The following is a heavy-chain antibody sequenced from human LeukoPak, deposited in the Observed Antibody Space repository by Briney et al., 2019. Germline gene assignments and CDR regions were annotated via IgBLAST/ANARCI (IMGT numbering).Heavy chain of an antibody. CDR2: ISYSGST. V-gene: IGHV4-39*01. J-gene: IGHJ3*02. CDR1: GGSISSSTSY. CDR3: ARKYNHAFDI. Sequence: PSETLSLTCTVSGGSISSSTSYWGWIRQPPGKGLEWLESISYSGSTYYHPSLKSRLTISVDTSKNQFSLNLSSVTAADTAVYYCARKYNHAFDIWGQGTMVTVSS. D-gene: IGHD1-14*01.